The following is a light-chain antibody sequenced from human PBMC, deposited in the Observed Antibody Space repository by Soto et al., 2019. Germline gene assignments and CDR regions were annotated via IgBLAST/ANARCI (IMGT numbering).Light chain of an antibody. V-gene: IGKV3-15*01. Sequence: EIVMTQSPDTLSVSPGEGATLSCRVSQSIRSNLAWYQKRXGXXXXXXXXRAXXRAPGFTARFSGSGSGKDFTLTISSLQSEDFAVDYCQQYDNWPLTCGGVNKV. CDR1: QSIRSN. CDR3: QQYDNWPLT. CDR2: RAX. J-gene: IGKJ4*01.